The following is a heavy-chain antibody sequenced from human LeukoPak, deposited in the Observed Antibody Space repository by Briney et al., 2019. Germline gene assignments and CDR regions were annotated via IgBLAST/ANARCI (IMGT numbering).Heavy chain of an antibody. CDR1: GFTFSSYG. V-gene: IGHV3-33*06. Sequence: GGSLRLSCAASGFTFSSYGMHWVRQAPGKGLEWVAVIWYDGSNKYYADSVKGRFTISRDNSKNTLYLQMNSLRAEDTAVYYCSKDRPPYYYGSGSPDWWGQGTLVTVSS. CDR2: IWYDGSNK. J-gene: IGHJ4*02. D-gene: IGHD3-10*01. CDR3: SKDRPPYYYGSGSPDW.